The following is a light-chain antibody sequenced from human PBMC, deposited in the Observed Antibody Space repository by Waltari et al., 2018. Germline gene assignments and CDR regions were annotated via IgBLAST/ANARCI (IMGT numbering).Light chain of an antibody. CDR2: GAS. V-gene: IGKV3-15*01. Sequence: TLSVSPGERATLSCRASQSVSSNLAWYQQKPGQAPRLLIYGASTRATGIPARFSGSGSGTEFTLTISSMQSEDFAVYYCQQYNNWPPYTFGQGTKLEIK. J-gene: IGKJ2*01. CDR1: QSVSSN. CDR3: QQYNNWPPYT.